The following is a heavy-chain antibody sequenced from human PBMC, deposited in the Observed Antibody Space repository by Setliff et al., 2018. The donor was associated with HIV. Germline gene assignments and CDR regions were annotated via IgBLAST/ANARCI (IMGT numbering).Heavy chain of an antibody. J-gene: IGHJ4*02. V-gene: IGHV4-39*07. CDR2: IYYSGST. CDR3: ARGGAVAGTRGQNLFDY. D-gene: IGHD6-19*01. CDR1: GGSISSSSYY. Sequence: SETLSLTCTVSGGSISSSSYYWSWIRQLPGKGLEWIGYIYYSGSTYYNPSLKSRVTMSVDTSKNQFSLKLSSVTAADTAVYYCARGGAVAGTRGQNLFDYWGQGTLVTVSS.